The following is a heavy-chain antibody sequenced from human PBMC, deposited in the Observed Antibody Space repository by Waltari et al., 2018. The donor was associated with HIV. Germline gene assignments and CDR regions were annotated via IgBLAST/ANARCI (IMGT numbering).Heavy chain of an antibody. CDR3: ARGNDVIGNWFDP. V-gene: IGHV4-59*13. CDR1: GGSISDYS. D-gene: IGHD3-10*01. CDR2: IFHSGSA. J-gene: IGHJ5*02. Sequence: QVQLRESGPGLVKPSETLSLTCSLSGGSISDYSWSWIRQSPGKALEWIGYIFHSGSANYNPSLKSRVTMSVDTSKNQFSLKMISVTAADTAVYYCARGNDVIGNWFDPWGRGTRVIVSS.